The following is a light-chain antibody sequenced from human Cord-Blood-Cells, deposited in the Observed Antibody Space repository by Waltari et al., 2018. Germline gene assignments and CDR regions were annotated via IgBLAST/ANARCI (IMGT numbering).Light chain of an antibody. CDR1: SSDVGSYTL. J-gene: IGLJ3*02. CDR2: EGS. CDR3: CSYAGSSTLV. Sequence: QSALTPPASVSGSPGQSTTISCTGTSSDVGSYTLVSWYQQHPGKAPKLMIYEGSTRPSGVSNRFSGSKSGNTASLTISGLQAEDEADYYCCSYAGSSTLVFGGGTKLTVL. V-gene: IGLV2-23*01.